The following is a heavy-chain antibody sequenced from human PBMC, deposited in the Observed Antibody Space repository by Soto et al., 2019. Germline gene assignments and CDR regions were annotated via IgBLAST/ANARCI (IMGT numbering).Heavy chain of an antibody. CDR1: GGCITSSSYY. J-gene: IGHJ4*02. Sequence: SETLSLTCTVSGGCITSSSYYWGWIRQPPGKGLEWIGNIYYSGSTYYNPSLKSRVTISVDTSKNQFSLKLSSVTAADTAVYYCMLGSGWKDFDYWGQGTLVTVSS. CDR2: IYYSGST. V-gene: IGHV4-39*01. CDR3: MLGSGWKDFDY. D-gene: IGHD3-22*01.